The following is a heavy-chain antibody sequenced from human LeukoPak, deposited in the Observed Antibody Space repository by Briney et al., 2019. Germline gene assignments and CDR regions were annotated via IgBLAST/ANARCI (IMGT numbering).Heavy chain of an antibody. J-gene: IGHJ4*02. Sequence: SETLSLTCTVSGGSISSSSYYWGWIRQPPGKGLEWIGSIYYSGSTYYNPSLKSRVTISVDTSKNQFSLKLSSVTAADTAVYYCARTRIAVAGTGTFFDYWGQGTLVTVSS. CDR2: IYYSGST. V-gene: IGHV4-39*01. CDR1: GGSISSSSYY. D-gene: IGHD6-19*01. CDR3: ARTRIAVAGTGTFFDY.